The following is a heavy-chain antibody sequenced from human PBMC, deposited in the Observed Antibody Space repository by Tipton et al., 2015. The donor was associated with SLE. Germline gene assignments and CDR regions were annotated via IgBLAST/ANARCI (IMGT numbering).Heavy chain of an antibody. D-gene: IGHD3-22*01. J-gene: IGHJ4*02. CDR1: GFTFSSYG. V-gene: IGHV3-30*02. Sequence: SGFTFSSYGMHWVRQAPGKGLEWVAFIRYDGSNKYYADSVKGRFTISRDNSKNTLYLQMNSLRAEDTAVYYCAKEGSLGYYYDSSGPFDYWGQGTLVTVSS. CDR3: AKEGSLGYYYDSSGPFDY. CDR2: IRYDGSNK.